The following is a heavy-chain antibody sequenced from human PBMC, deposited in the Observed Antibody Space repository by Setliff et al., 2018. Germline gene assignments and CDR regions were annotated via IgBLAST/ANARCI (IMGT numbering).Heavy chain of an antibody. CDR1: GFTFRSYW. J-gene: IGHJ4*02. V-gene: IGHV3-30-3*01. Sequence: LRLSCEDSGFTFRSYWISWVRQAPGKGLEWVAVVSYDGNYKYYADSVKGRFTISRDNSKNTLFLQMSSLRADDTAVYHCARAPPYSFGRIDYWGQGTLVTVSS. CDR2: VSYDGNYK. CDR3: ARAPPYSFGRIDY. D-gene: IGHD5-18*01.